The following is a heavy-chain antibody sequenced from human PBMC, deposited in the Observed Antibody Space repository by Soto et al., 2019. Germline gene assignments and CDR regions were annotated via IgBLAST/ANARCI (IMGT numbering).Heavy chain of an antibody. Sequence: ASVKVSCKASGGTFSSYAISWVRQAPGQGLEWMGGIIPILGIANYAQKFQGRVTITADKSTSTAYMELSSLRSEDTAVYYCARDPYYYDSSGYYYGMDVWGQGTTVTVSS. V-gene: IGHV1-69*10. CDR1: GGTFSSYA. J-gene: IGHJ6*02. CDR3: ARDPYYYDSSGYYYGMDV. D-gene: IGHD3-22*01. CDR2: IIPILGIA.